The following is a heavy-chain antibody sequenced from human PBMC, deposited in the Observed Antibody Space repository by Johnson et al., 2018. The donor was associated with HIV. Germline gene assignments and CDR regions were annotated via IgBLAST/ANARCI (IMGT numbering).Heavy chain of an antibody. J-gene: IGHJ3*02. CDR2: IYSGGST. D-gene: IGHD4-17*01. V-gene: IGHV3-66*03. CDR3: AKEGRDVLRDYDAFDM. Sequence: VQLVESGGGLIQPGGSLRLSCATSGFTVSSNYMSWVRQAPGKGLEWVSVIYSGGSTYYADSVTGRFTISRDNSKNTLYLQMNSLRAEDTAVYYCAKEGRDVLRDYDAFDMWGHGTMVIVSS. CDR1: GFTVSSNY.